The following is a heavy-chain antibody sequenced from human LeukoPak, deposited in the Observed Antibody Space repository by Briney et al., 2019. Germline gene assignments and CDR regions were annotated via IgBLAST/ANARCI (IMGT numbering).Heavy chain of an antibody. D-gene: IGHD3-16*02. Sequence: GGSLRLSCAASGFTFSSYAMSWVRQAPGKGLEWVTAISGSGGSTYYADSVKGRFTISRDNSKNTLYLQMNSLRAEDTAVYYCAKEGRSSHFYYGMDVWGQGTTVTVSS. CDR3: AKEGRSSHFYYGMDV. CDR2: ISGSGGST. CDR1: GFTFSSYA. J-gene: IGHJ6*02. V-gene: IGHV3-23*01.